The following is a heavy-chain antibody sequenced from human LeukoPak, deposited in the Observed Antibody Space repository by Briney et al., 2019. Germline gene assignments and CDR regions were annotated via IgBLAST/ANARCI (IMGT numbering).Heavy chain of an antibody. D-gene: IGHD3-22*01. CDR3: AREPYDSSGYYYPSYFDY. J-gene: IGHJ4*02. Sequence: SQTLSLTCSVSGGSISSGDYYWSWIRQPPGKGLEWIGYIYYSGSTYYNPSLKRRVTISVETSKNQFSLRLSSVTAADTAVYYCAREPYDSSGYYYPSYFDYWGQGTLVTVSS. CDR2: IYYSGST. V-gene: IGHV4-30-4*08. CDR1: GGSISSGDYY.